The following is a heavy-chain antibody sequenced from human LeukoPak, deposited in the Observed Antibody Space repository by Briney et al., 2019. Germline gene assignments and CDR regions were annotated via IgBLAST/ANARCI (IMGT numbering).Heavy chain of an antibody. J-gene: IGHJ4*02. V-gene: IGHV3-21*01. Sequence: PGGSLRLSCAASGFTFSSYSMNWVRQAPGKGLEWVSSISSSSSYIYYADSVKGRFTISRDNAKNSLYLQMNSLRAEDTAVYYCARRDYGSGSFFGIDYWGQGTLVTVSS. CDR3: ARRDYGSGSFFGIDY. CDR1: GFTFSSYS. CDR2: ISSSSSYI. D-gene: IGHD3-10*01.